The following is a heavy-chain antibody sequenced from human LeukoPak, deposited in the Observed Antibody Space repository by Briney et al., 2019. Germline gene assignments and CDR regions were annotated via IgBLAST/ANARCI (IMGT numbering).Heavy chain of an antibody. CDR2: INPNSGGT. V-gene: IGHV1-2*02. D-gene: IGHD2-15*01. CDR1: GYTFTDYY. Sequence: ASVKVSCKASGYTFTDYYMHWVRQAPGQGLEWMGWINPNSGGTNYAQKLQGRVTMTRDTSISTAYMELSRLRSDDTAMYYCARGQGGSTLQPDYWGQGTLVTVSS. CDR3: ARGQGGSTLQPDY. J-gene: IGHJ4*02.